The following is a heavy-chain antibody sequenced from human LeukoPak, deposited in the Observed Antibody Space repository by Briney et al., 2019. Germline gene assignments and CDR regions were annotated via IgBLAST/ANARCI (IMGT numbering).Heavy chain of an antibody. CDR2: ISSDGSSE. J-gene: IGHJ4*02. V-gene: IGHV3-30*18. CDR1: GFTFSSYG. CDR3: AEDRGYCSGGSCYYFDY. Sequence: PGRSLRLSCAASGFTFSSYGMHWVRQAPGKGLEWVAVISSDGSSEYYADSVKGRFTISRDNSKNTLYLQMNSLRAEDTAVYYCAEDRGYCSGGSCYYFDYWGQGTLVTVSS. D-gene: IGHD2-15*01.